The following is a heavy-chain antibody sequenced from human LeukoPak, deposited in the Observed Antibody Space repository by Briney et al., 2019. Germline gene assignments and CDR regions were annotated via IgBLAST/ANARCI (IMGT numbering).Heavy chain of an antibody. CDR2: ITWDSNTV. CDR3: AKDSYYYGSGSYSLVDY. Sequence: PGGSLRLSCAASRFSFEDDAIHWVRQAPGKGLEWVSDITWDSNTVAYADSVKGRFTISRDNSKNTLYLQMNSLRAEDTAVYYCAKDSYYYGSGSYSLVDYWGQGTLVTVSS. CDR1: RFSFEDDA. V-gene: IGHV3-9*01. J-gene: IGHJ4*02. D-gene: IGHD3-10*01.